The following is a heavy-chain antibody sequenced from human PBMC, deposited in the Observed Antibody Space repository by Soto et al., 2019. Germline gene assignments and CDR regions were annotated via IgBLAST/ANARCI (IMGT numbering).Heavy chain of an antibody. V-gene: IGHV3-23*01. D-gene: IGHD6-19*01. CDR2: ISGIGGST. J-gene: IGHJ1*01. CDR3: AKEKTEYSSGPIYFQH. CDR1: GFTFSSYA. Sequence: GGSLRLSCAASGFTFSSYAMSWVRQAPGKGLEWVSAISGIGGSTYYADSVKGRFTISRDNSKNTLYLQMNSLRAEDTAVYYCAKEKTEYSSGPIYFQHWGQGTLVTVSS.